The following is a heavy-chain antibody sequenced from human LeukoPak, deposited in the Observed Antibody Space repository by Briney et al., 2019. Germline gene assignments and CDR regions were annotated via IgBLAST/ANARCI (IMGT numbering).Heavy chain of an antibody. D-gene: IGHD5-18*01. CDR2: ISGSGGST. CDR1: GFTFSSYA. CDR3: ARARLAWGYSYGYSGY. J-gene: IGHJ4*02. Sequence: GGSLRLSCAASGFTFSSYAMSWVRQAPGKGLEWVSAISGSGGSTYYADSVKGRFTISRDNAKNSLYLQMNSLRAEDTAVYYCARARLAWGYSYGYSGYWGQGTLVTVSS. V-gene: IGHV3-23*01.